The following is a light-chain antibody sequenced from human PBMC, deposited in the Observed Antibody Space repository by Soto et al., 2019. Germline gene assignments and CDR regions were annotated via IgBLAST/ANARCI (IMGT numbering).Light chain of an antibody. V-gene: IGKV3D-15*01. CDR1: QSVRTN. CDR2: YSS. J-gene: IGKJ1*01. CDR3: QQYAYWPET. Sequence: EVLMSQFPDTVSVPPGETVTLSCGASQSVRTNLAWYQQRPGQAPRLLIHYSSTRASDIPARFSGSGSGTNFTLAISSLQSEDFAVYYCQQYAYWPETFGQGTKVDIK.